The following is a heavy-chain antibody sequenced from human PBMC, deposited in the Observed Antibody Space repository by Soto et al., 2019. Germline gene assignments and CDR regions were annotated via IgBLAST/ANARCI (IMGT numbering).Heavy chain of an antibody. V-gene: IGHV6-1*01. CDR3: ARGSHDSTWS. D-gene: IGHD2-2*01. Sequence: SQTLSLTCAISGDSVSSTSAAWSWIRQSPSRGLEWLGRTFYRSKWYNDYAVSVKSRITIKADTSKNQFSLQLTSVTPEDTAVYFCARGSHDSTWSWGQGTLVTVSS. J-gene: IGHJ5*02. CDR2: TFYRSKWYN. CDR1: GDSVSSTSAA.